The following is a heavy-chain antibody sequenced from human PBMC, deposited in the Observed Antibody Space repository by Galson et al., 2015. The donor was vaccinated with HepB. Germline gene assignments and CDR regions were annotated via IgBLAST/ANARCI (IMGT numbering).Heavy chain of an antibody. CDR1: GGSISSYY. CDR3: AGASVTYSSGWYQGGSYYYYGMDV. J-gene: IGHJ6*02. Sequence: SLTCTVSGGSISSYYWSWIRQPPGKGLEWIGYIYYSGSTNYNPSLKSRVTISVDTSKNQFSLKLSSVTAADTAVYYCAGASVTYSSGWYQGGSYYYYGMDVWGQGTTVNVSS. V-gene: IGHV4-59*01. D-gene: IGHD6-19*01. CDR2: IYYSGST.